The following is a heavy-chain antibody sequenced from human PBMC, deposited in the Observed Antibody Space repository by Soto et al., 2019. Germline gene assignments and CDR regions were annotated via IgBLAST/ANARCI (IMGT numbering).Heavy chain of an antibody. CDR3: AKGLYCSSTSCYEDYFDY. D-gene: IGHD2-2*01. J-gene: IGHJ4*02. CDR2: ISGSGGST. V-gene: IGHV3-23*01. Sequence: GGSLRLSCAASGFTFSSYAMSWVRQAPGKGLEWVSAISGSGGSTYYADSVKGRFTISRDNSKNTLYLQMNSLRAEDTAVYYCAKGLYCSSTSCYEDYFDYWGQGTLVTVSS. CDR1: GFTFSSYA.